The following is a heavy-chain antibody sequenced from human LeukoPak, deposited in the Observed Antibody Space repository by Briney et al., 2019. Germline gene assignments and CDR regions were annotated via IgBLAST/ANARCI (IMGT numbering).Heavy chain of an antibody. CDR1: GYTFTSYG. J-gene: IGHJ3*02. CDR2: ISAYNGNT. D-gene: IGHD3-3*01. Sequence: ASVKVSCKASGYTFTSYGISWVRQAPGQGLEWMGWISAYNGNTNYAQKLQGRVTMTTDTSTSTAYMELRSLRSDDTAVYYCARAPYDFWCGDAFDIWGQGTMVTVSS. V-gene: IGHV1-18*01. CDR3: ARAPYDFWCGDAFDI.